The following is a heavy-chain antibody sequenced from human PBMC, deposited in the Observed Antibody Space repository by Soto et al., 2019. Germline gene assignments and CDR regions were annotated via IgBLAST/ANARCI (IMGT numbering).Heavy chain of an antibody. J-gene: IGHJ4*02. D-gene: IGHD6-19*01. CDR3: ASYSSGWTRFDY. CDR2: INHSGST. CDR1: GGSFSGYY. Sequence: QVQLQQWGAGLLKPSETLSLTCAVYGGSFSGYYWSWIRQPPGKGLEWIGEINHSGSTNYNPSLKSRVTISVDTSQNQFSLKLSSVTAADTAVYYCASYSSGWTRFDYWGQGTLVTVSS. V-gene: IGHV4-34*01.